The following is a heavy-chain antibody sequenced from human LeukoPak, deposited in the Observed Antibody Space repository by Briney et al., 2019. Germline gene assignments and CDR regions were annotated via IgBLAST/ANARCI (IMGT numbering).Heavy chain of an antibody. J-gene: IGHJ2*01. V-gene: IGHV3-21*01. CDR1: GFSLTSYS. D-gene: IGHD6-13*01. Sequence: GGSLRLSCAASGFSLTSYSMNWVRQAPGRGLEWVSSISSGTTCIYYADSVKGRFTISKDNAKNSLYLQMNSLRAEDTAVYYCARDPGSSSTNWYFDLWGRGTLVTVSS. CDR3: ARDPGSSSTNWYFDL. CDR2: ISSGTTCI.